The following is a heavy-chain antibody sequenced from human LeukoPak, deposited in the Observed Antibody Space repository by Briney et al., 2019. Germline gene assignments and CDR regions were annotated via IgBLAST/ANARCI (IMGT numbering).Heavy chain of an antibody. CDR1: GGSISSSSYY. J-gene: IGHJ6*03. CDR3: ARHGFYSSSWVYYYYYYMDV. CDR2: IYYSGST. V-gene: IGHV4-39*01. D-gene: IGHD6-13*01. Sequence: SETLSLTCTVSGGSISSSSYYWGWIRQPPGKGLEWIGSIYYSGSTYYNPSLKSRVTISVDTSKNQFSLKLSSVTAADTAVYYCARHGFYSSSWVYYYYYYMDVWGKGTTVTISS.